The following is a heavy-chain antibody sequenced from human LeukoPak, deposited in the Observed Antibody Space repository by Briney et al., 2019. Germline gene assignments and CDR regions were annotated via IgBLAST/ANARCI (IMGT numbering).Heavy chain of an antibody. CDR3: ARRVSTSPLFEY. CDR1: GYRFSSHW. D-gene: IGHD5/OR15-5a*01. CDR2: IYPGDSDT. J-gene: IGHJ4*02. V-gene: IGHV5-51*01. Sequence: GESLKISYKGSGYRFSSHWIGWVRQMPGKGLGWVGIIYPGDSDTRYSPSCQGQVTIWADKSITTAYLQWSGLKASDTAMYYCARRVSTSPLFEYWGQGTLVTVSS.